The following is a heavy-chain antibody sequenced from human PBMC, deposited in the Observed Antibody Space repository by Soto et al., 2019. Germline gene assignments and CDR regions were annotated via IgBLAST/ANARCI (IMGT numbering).Heavy chain of an antibody. CDR3: AREGIRDGYNFDY. CDR1: GFTFSSYG. D-gene: IGHD5-12*01. J-gene: IGHJ4*02. Sequence: QVQLVESGGGVVQPGRSLRLSCAASGFTFSSYGMHWVRQAPGKGLEWVAVIWYDGSNKYYADSVKGRFTISRDNSKNTLYLQMNSLRADDTAVYYCAREGIRDGYNFDYWGQGTLVTVSS. V-gene: IGHV3-33*01. CDR2: IWYDGSNK.